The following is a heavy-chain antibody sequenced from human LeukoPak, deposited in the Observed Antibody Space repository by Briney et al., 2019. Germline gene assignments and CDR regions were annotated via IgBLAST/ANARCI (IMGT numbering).Heavy chain of an antibody. CDR2: ISGSGGST. V-gene: IGHV3-23*01. CDR3: AKDLTPGLRYYYYYGMDV. Sequence: GGSLRFSCAASGFTFSSYAMSWVRQAPGKGLEWVSAISGSGGSTYYADSVKGRFTISRDNSKNTLYLQMNSLRAEDTAVYYCAKDLTPGLRYYYYYGMDVWGQGTTVTVSS. CDR1: GFTFSSYA. J-gene: IGHJ6*02. D-gene: IGHD4/OR15-4a*01.